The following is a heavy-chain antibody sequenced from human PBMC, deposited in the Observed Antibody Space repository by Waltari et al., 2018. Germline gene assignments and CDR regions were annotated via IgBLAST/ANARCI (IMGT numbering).Heavy chain of an antibody. CDR3: ARVVGYSSGGDHAFDI. D-gene: IGHD6-19*01. V-gene: IGHV4-59*01. CDR1: GGSISSYY. CDR2: IYYSGST. Sequence: QVQLQESGPGLVKPAETLSLTGTVCGGSISSYYWRWIRQPPGKGLEWIGYIYYSGSTNYNPSLKSRVTISVDTSKNQFSLKLSSVTAADTAVYYCARVVGYSSGGDHAFDIWGQGTMVTVSS. J-gene: IGHJ3*02.